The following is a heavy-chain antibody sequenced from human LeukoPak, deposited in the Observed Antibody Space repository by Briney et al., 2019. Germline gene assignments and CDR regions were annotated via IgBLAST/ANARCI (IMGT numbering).Heavy chain of an antibody. CDR2: INHSGST. Sequence: SETLSLTCAVYGGSFSGYYWSWIRQPPGKGLEWIGEINHSGSTNYNPSLKSRVTISVDTSKNQFSLKLSSVTAADTAVYYCARGPYSSGLYYSDYWGQGTLVTVSS. CDR1: GGSFSGYY. CDR3: ARGPYSSGLYYSDY. D-gene: IGHD6-19*01. V-gene: IGHV4-34*01. J-gene: IGHJ4*02.